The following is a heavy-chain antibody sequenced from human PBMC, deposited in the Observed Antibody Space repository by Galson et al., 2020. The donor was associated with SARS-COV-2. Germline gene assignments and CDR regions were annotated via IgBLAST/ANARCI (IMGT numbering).Heavy chain of an antibody. D-gene: IGHD4-17*01. CDR2: IYYSGTT. CDR1: GGSIPTTSYF. Sequence: SETLSLTCTVSGGSIPTTSYFWGWIRQPPGKGLEWIGTIYYSGTTYYNPSLRSRVTISVDTSRNQFSLKLNSVTAADTAVYYCARRGGTVTTQRFGLGGRGTLVTVAS. V-gene: IGHV4-39*01. J-gene: IGHJ2*01. CDR3: ARRGGTVTTQRFGL.